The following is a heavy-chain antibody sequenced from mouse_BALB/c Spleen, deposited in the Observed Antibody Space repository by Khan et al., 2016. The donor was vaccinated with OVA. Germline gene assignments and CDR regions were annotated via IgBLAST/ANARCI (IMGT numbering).Heavy chain of an antibody. D-gene: IGHD2-14*01. CDR2: IRSGGST. Sequence: QVQLKQSGPGLVQPSQSLSITCTVSGYSLTTYGIHWIRQSPGKGLEWLGEIRSGGSTDYNAAFISRLNITKDNSKSQVFFKMNSLQADDTAIYYCARNSYMYDFTYWGQGTLVTVSA. J-gene: IGHJ3*01. CDR3: ARNSYMYDFTY. V-gene: IGHV2-2*01. CDR1: GYSLTTYG.